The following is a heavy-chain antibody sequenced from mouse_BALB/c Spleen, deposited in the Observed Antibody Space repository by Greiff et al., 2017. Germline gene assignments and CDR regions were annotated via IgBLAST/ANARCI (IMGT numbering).Heavy chain of an antibody. CDR1: GFTFSSYA. CDR2: ISSGGST. J-gene: IGHJ2*01. Sequence: EVKLMESGGGLVKPGGSLKLSCAASGFTFSSYAMSWVRQTPEKRLEWVASISSGGSTYYPDSVKGRFTISRDNARNILYLQMSSLRSEDTAMYYCARETFTFDYWGQGTTLTVSS. V-gene: IGHV5-6-5*01. CDR3: ARETFTFDY.